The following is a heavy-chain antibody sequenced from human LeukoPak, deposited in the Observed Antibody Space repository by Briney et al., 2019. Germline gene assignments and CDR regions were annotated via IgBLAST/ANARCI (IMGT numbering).Heavy chain of an antibody. V-gene: IGHV4-39*01. CDR2: IYYSGST. D-gene: IGHD6-6*01. J-gene: IGHJ4*02. CDR3: ARGRIFLYSSSSYFDY. CDR1: GGSISSSSYY. Sequence: KPSETLSLTCTVSGGSISSSSYYWGWIRQPPGKGLEWIGSIYYSGSTYYNPSLKSRVTISVDTSKNQFSLKLSSVTAADTAVYYCARGRIFLYSSSSYFDYWGQGTLVTVSS.